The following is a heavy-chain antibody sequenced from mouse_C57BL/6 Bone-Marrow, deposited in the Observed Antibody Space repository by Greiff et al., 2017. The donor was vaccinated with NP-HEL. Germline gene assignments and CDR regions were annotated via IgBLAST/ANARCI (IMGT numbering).Heavy chain of an antibody. V-gene: IGHV3-6*01. Sequence: EVQLQQSGPGLVKPSQSLSLTCSVTGYSITSGYYWNWIRQFPGNKLEWMGYISYDGSNNYNPSLKNRISITRDTSKNQFFLKLNSVTTEDTATYYCARGWLLRYWGQGTLVTVSA. CDR3: ARGWLLRY. CDR1: GYSITSGYY. J-gene: IGHJ3*01. CDR2: ISYDGSN. D-gene: IGHD2-3*01.